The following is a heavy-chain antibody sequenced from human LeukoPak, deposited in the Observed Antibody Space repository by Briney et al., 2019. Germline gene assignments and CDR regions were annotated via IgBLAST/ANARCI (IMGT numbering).Heavy chain of an antibody. J-gene: IGHJ4*02. Sequence: GGSLRLSCAASGFTFSSYSMNWVRQAPGKGLEWVSSVSSSSSYIYYADSVKGRFTISRDNAKNSLYLQMNSLRAEDTAVYYCAIDHLPYYYGSGSLVGYWGRGTLVSVSS. CDR2: VSSSSSYI. D-gene: IGHD3-10*01. CDR3: AIDHLPYYYGSGSLVGY. CDR1: GFTFSSYS. V-gene: IGHV3-21*01.